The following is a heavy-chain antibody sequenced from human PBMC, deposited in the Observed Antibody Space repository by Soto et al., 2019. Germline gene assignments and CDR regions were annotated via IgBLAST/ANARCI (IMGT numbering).Heavy chain of an antibody. Sequence: EVQLVESGGGLKQPGGSLRLSCAASGFTFSSYSMNWVRQAPGQGLEWVSYISSSDRTINYADSVKGRFIIPRDNAKNSLYLQMHSLRDEDTAGYYCARERWPLLQTAMDAWGQGPTVTVSS. CDR3: ARERWPLLQTAMDA. V-gene: IGHV3-48*02. CDR2: ISSSDRTI. D-gene: IGHD2-15*01. CDR1: GFTFSSYS. J-gene: IGHJ6*02.